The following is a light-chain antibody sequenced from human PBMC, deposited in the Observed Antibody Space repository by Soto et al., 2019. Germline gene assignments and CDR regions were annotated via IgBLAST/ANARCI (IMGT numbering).Light chain of an antibody. CDR2: RAS. CDR3: LQYHNLWA. J-gene: IGKJ1*01. CDR1: QNIYSN. V-gene: IGKV3-15*01. Sequence: IVMTQSPATLSVSPGERATLSCRASQNIYSNVAWYQQRPGQAPRLLIYRASTRDTGIPARFSGSGSGTELTLTIISLQSEDFTVYTCLQYHNLWAFGQGTKVEIK.